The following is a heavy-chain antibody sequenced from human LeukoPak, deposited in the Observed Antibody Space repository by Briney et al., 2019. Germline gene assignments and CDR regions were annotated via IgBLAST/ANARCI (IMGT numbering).Heavy chain of an antibody. Sequence: SETLSLTCAVYGGSFSGYYWSWIRQPPGKGLEWIGEINHSGSTNYNPSLKSRVTISVDTSKNQFSLKLSSVTAADTAVYYCARGKNYDFWSGYYSRVWFDPWGQGTLVTVSP. V-gene: IGHV4-34*01. J-gene: IGHJ5*02. CDR1: GGSFSGYY. D-gene: IGHD3-3*01. CDR3: ARGKNYDFWSGYYSRVWFDP. CDR2: INHSGST.